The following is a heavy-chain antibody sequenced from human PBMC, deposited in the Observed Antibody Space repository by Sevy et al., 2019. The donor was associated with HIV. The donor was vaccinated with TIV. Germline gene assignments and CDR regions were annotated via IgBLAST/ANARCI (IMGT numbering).Heavy chain of an antibody. Sequence: GGSLRLSCAASGFTFDRYFMHWVRQAPGKGLEWVAVISGDGSDTSYADSLRGRFTISRDNSKNTLCLQMNRLGTEDTAVYFCAKRDLNHQFLLDFWGQGTLVTVSS. CDR2: ISGDGSDT. CDR1: GFTFDRYF. J-gene: IGHJ4*02. V-gene: IGHV3-30*18. CDR3: AKRDLNHQFLLDF. D-gene: IGHD2-21*01.